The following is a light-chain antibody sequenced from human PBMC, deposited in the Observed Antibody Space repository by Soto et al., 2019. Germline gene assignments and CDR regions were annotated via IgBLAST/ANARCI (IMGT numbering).Light chain of an antibody. V-gene: IGLV2-14*01. CDR1: SSDVGGYNY. CDR3: SSYTSSSTPYV. CDR2: DVT. J-gene: IGLJ1*01. Sequence: QSVLTQPPSASGSPGQSVTISCTGTSSDVGGYNYVSWYQQHPVKAPKLMIYDVTNRPSGVSDRFSGSKPGNTASLTISGLQAEDEADYYCSSYTSSSTPYVFGTGTKVTVL.